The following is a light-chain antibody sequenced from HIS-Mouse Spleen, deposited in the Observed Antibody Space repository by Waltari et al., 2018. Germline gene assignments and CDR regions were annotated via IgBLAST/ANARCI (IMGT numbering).Light chain of an antibody. CDR2: DVS. J-gene: IGLJ1*01. V-gene: IGLV2-14*03. Sequence: QSALTQPASVSGSPGQSITISCTGTSSDVGGYNYVSWYQQHPGKALKLVIYDVSNRPAGVFNLFSGSKSGSTASLTISGLQAEDEADYYCSSYTSSSTYVFGTGTKVTVL. CDR3: SSYTSSSTYV. CDR1: SSDVGGYNY.